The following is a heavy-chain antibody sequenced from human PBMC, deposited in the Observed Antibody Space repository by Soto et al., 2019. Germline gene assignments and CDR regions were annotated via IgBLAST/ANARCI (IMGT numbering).Heavy chain of an antibody. CDR1: GGSISSYY. CDR3: ARDKGELHRDDAFDI. V-gene: IGHV4-59*01. J-gene: IGHJ3*02. CDR2: IYYSGST. D-gene: IGHD1-26*01. Sequence: SETLSLTCTVSGGSISSYYWSWIRQPPGKGLEWIGYIYYSGSTNYNPSLKSRVTISVDTSKNQFSLKLSSVTAADTAVYYCARDKGELHRDDAFDIWGPGTMVTASS.